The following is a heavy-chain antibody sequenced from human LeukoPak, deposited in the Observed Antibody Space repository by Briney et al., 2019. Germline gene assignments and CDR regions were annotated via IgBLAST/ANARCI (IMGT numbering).Heavy chain of an antibody. V-gene: IGHV4-4*02. J-gene: IGHJ4*02. Sequence: SETLSLTCAVSGGSISSINWWSWVRQPPGKELEWIGEIYHSGSTNYNPSLKSRVTISVDKSKNQFSLKLSSVTAADTAVYYCARAPNSPIVGATSLDYWGQGTLVTVSS. CDR1: GGSISSINW. CDR3: ARAPNSPIVGATSLDY. CDR2: IYHSGST. D-gene: IGHD1-26*01.